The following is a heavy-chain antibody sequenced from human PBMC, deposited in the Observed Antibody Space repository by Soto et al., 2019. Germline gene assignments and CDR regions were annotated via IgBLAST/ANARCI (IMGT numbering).Heavy chain of an antibody. CDR1: GFTFSSYA. D-gene: IGHD1-1*01. J-gene: IGHJ3*02. Sequence: GGSLRLSCAASGFTFSSYAMSWVRQAPGKGLEWVSAISGSGGSTYYADSVKGRFTISRDNSKNTLYLQMNSLRAEDTAVYYCAKLPETGSNNPLGITSHAASVNDAFDIWGQGTMVTVSS. CDR3: AKLPETGSNNPLGITSHAASVNDAFDI. V-gene: IGHV3-23*01. CDR2: ISGSGGST.